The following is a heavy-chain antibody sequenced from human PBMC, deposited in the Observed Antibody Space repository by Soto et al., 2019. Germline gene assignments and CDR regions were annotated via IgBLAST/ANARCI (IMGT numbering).Heavy chain of an antibody. V-gene: IGHV1-18*01. J-gene: IGHJ5*02. CDR2: ISAYNGNT. CDR3: ARAHYDILTGYSLNWFDP. Sequence: ASVKVSCKASGYTFTSYGINWVRQAPGQGLEWMGWISAYNGNTHYAQKLQGRVTMTTDTSTSTAYMELSSLRSEDTAVYYCARAHYDILTGYSLNWFDPWGQGTLVTVSS. CDR1: GYTFTSYG. D-gene: IGHD3-9*01.